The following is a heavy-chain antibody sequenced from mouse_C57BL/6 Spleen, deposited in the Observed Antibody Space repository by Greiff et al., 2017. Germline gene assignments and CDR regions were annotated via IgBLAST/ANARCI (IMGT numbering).Heavy chain of an antibody. CDR1: GFTFNTYA. CDR2: IRRKSSNYAK. J-gene: IGHJ4*01. Sequence: EVQRVESGGGLVQPKGSLKLSCAASGFTFNTYAMHWVRQAPGKGLEWVARIRRKSSNYAKYYADSVKDRFTISRDDSQSMLYLQMNNLKTEDTAMYYCVRDYGNYYAMDYWGQGTSVTVSS. CDR3: VRDYGNYYAMDY. V-gene: IGHV10-3*01. D-gene: IGHD2-1*01.